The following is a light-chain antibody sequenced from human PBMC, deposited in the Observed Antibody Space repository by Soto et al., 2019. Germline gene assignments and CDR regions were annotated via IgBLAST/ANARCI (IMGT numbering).Light chain of an antibody. J-gene: IGKJ5*01. CDR1: QAVPNN. V-gene: IGKV1-27*01. Sequence: DIHLTQSPSFMSASVGDRVTITCRPSQAVPNNMAWYQQKPGKPPKLLIYGAYTLQSGVPSRFSGSGSGTDFTLTISSLQPEDVAIYYCQKYNSGLITFGQGTRLEIK. CDR2: GAY. CDR3: QKYNSGLIT.